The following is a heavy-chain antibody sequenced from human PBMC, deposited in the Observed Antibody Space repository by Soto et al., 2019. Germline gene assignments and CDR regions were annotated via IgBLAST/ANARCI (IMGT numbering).Heavy chain of an antibody. J-gene: IGHJ6*02. V-gene: IGHV4-59*01. D-gene: IGHD6-25*01. CDR1: GGSISSYY. CDR3: ARVAAWYYGMDV. Sequence: SETLSLTCTVSGGSISSYYWSWIRQPPGKGLEWIGYIYYSGSTNYIPSLKSRVTISVDTSKNQFSLKLSSVTAADTAVYYCARVAAWYYGMDVWGQGTTVTVS. CDR2: IYYSGST.